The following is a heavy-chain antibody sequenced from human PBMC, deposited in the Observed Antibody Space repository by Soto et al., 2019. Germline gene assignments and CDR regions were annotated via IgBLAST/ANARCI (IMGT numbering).Heavy chain of an antibody. CDR1: GFTVSSNY. V-gene: IGHV3-53*01. D-gene: IGHD6-13*01. J-gene: IGHJ4*02. CDR2: IYSGGST. Sequence: EVQLVESGGGLIQPGGSLRLSCAASGFTVSSNYMSWVRQAPGKGLEWVSVIYSGGSTYYADSVKGRFTISRDNSKNTLYLQMNSLRAEDTAVYYCARGVWRSSWYYFDYWGQGTLVTVSS. CDR3: ARGVWRSSWYYFDY.